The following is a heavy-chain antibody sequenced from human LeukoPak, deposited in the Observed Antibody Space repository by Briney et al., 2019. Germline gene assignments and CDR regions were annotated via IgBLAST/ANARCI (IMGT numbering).Heavy chain of an antibody. V-gene: IGHV4-39*01. CDR1: GGSISSSTYY. Sequence: PSETLSLTCTVSGGSISSSTYYWGWTRQPPGKGLEWIATIYYSGTTYYNPSLESRLTISVDTSKNQFSLKVTSVTAADTAVYYCAIHDSYGSVNWFDPWGQGTLVTVSS. J-gene: IGHJ5*02. CDR3: AIHDSYGSVNWFDP. CDR2: IYYSGTT. D-gene: IGHD3-10*01.